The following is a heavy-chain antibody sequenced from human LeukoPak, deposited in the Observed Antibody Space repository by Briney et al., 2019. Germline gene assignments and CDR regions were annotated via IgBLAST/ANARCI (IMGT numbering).Heavy chain of an antibody. D-gene: IGHD2-8*02. V-gene: IGHV1-8*01. CDR3: ARESAGGATIDY. J-gene: IGHJ4*02. Sequence: ASAKVSCKASGYTFTSYDINWVRQATGQGLEWMGWMNPNSGNTGYAQKFQGSVTMTRNTSISTAYMELSSLRSEDTAVYYCARESAGGATIDYWGQGTLVTVAS. CDR1: GYTFTSYD. CDR2: MNPNSGNT.